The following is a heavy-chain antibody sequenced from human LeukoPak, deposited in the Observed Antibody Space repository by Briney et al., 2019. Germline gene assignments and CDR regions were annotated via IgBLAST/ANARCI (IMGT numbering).Heavy chain of an antibody. CDR3: ARDRGSYPYYFDD. V-gene: IGHV3-74*01. CDR1: GFTFSSYA. J-gene: IGHJ4*02. CDR2: INSDGSST. D-gene: IGHD1-26*01. Sequence: GGSLRLSCAASGFTFSSYAMSWVRQAPGKGLVWISRINSDGSSTSYADSVKGRFTISRDNAKNTLYLQMSSLRAEDTAVYYCARDRGSYPYYFDDWGQGTLVTVSS.